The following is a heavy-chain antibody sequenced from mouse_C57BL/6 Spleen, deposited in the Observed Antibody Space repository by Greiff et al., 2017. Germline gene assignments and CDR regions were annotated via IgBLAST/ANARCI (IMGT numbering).Heavy chain of an antibody. J-gene: IGHJ2*01. CDR1: GYTFTSYW. CDR2: IDPSDSYT. CDR3: ARRDYSHYYFDY. V-gene: IGHV1-69*01. Sequence: QVQLQQSGAELVMPGASVKLSCKASGYTFTSYWMHWVKQRPGQGLEWIGEIDPSDSYTNYNQKFKGKSTLTVDKSTSTAYMQLSSLTSEDSAVYYCARRDYSHYYFDYWGQGTTLTVSS. D-gene: IGHD2-12*01.